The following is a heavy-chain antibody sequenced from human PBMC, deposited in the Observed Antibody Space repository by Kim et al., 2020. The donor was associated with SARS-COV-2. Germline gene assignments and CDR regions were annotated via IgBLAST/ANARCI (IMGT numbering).Heavy chain of an antibody. Sequence: ASVKVSCKASGYTFTGYYMHWVRQAPGQGLEWMGWINPNSGGTNYAQKFQGRVTMTRDTSISTAYMELSRLRSDDTAVYYCAREGYCSSTSCYKNGGYFDYWGQGTLVTVSS. CDR1: GYTFTGYY. CDR3: AREGYCSSTSCYKNGGYFDY. V-gene: IGHV1-2*02. CDR2: INPNSGGT. J-gene: IGHJ4*02. D-gene: IGHD2-2*02.